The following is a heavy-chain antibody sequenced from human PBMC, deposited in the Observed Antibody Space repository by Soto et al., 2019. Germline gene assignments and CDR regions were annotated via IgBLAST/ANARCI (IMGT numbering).Heavy chain of an antibody. CDR3: ARTTYSDY. J-gene: IGHJ4*01. CDR2: IKHYGSEK. V-gene: IGHV3-7*01. Sequence: GGSLRLSCVASGFTFSSYWMSWVRQAPGKGLEWVANIKHYGSEKYYVDSVKGRFTISRDNAKNSLYLQMNSLRAEDTAVYYCARTTYSDYWRQGTLVTVSS. CDR1: GFTFSSYW.